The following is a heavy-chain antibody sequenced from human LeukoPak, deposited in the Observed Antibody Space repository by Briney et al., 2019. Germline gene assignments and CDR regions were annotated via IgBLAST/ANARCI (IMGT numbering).Heavy chain of an antibody. D-gene: IGHD2/OR15-2a*01. CDR1: GLTLSNYG. V-gene: IGHV3-23*01. CDR2: MSDSGGST. Sequence: QSGGSLRLSCAVSGLTLSNYGMSWVRQAPGKGLEWVAGMSDSGGSTKYADSVKGRFTISRDNPKNTLYLQLNSLRAEDTAVYYCARGGYYEGAPDYWGQGTLVTGSS. CDR3: ARGGYYEGAPDY. J-gene: IGHJ4*02.